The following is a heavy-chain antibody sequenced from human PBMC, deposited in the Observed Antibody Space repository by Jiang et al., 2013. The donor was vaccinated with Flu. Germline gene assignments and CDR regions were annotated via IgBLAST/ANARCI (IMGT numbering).Heavy chain of an antibody. CDR3: ARHNPRTLLWFGESTYNWFDP. J-gene: IGHJ5*02. D-gene: IGHD3-10*01. V-gene: IGHV5-51*01. CDR2: IYPGDSDT. CDR1: GYGFTSYW. Sequence: GAEVKKPGESLKISCKGSGYGFTSYWIGWVRQMPGKGLEWMGIIYPGDSDTRYSPSFQGQVTISADKSISTAYLQWSSLKASDTAMYYCARHNPRTLLWFGESTYNWFDPGAREPWSPSPQ.